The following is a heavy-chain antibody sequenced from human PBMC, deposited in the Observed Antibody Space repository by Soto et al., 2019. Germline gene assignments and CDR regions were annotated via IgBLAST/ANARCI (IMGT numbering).Heavy chain of an antibody. V-gene: IGHV3-23*01. CDR2: LSGGDDST. CDR3: AKKYHYGSGTYLYYFDY. Sequence: EVQLLESGGGLVQPGGSLRLSCAASGFTFSHFAMSWVRQAPGKGLEWVSTLSGGDDSTYYADSVKDRFTISRVNSKNTLYLQLNSLRVEDTAVYYCAKKYHYGSGTYLYYFDYWGQGTLVTVSS. J-gene: IGHJ4*02. CDR1: GFTFSHFA. D-gene: IGHD3-10*01.